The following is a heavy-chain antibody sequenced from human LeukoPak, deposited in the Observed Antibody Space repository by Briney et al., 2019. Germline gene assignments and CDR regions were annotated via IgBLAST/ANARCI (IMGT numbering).Heavy chain of an antibody. CDR3: PKDVHSSGWYPADY. CDR1: VFTFSNYA. Sequence: GGSLRLSCAASVFTFSNYAMSWVRQAPGKGLEWVLAITISGGSTYYADSSKVRFTIPKDSSKNTPYLQLNLLRAENTAVYYFPKDVHSSGWYPADYWGQGTVVSVFS. D-gene: IGHD6-19*01. V-gene: IGHV3-23*01. J-gene: IGHJ4*02. CDR2: ITISGGST.